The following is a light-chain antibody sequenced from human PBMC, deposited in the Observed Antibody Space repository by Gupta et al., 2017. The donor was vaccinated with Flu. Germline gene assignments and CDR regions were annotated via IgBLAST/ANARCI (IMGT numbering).Light chain of an antibody. J-gene: IGKJ4*01. CDR2: KVS. CDR1: QSLVYNDGNTY. V-gene: IGKV2-30*01. CDR3: MQGTYWPLT. Sequence: DVVMTPSLLSLPVTLGQPASISCRSSQSLVYNDGNTYLNWFQQRPGQSPRRLIYKVSNRDSGVPDRFSGSGSGTDFTLKISRVEAEDVGVYYCMQGTYWPLTFGGGTKVEIK.